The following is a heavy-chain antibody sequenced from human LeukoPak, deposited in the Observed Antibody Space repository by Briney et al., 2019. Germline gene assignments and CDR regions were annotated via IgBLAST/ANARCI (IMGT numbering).Heavy chain of an antibody. V-gene: IGHV3-15*01. J-gene: IGHJ4*02. D-gene: IGHD3-16*02. CDR2: IKGKLGGGTT. CDR3: TADVPTPLAQVDF. Sequence: GGSLRLSCAASGFIFSSAWMNWVRQAPGKGLEWVGRIKGKLGGGTTDYAAPVKGRFTISRDDPRDTLYLQMNSLKTEDTAVYYCTADVPTPLAQVDFWGLGTLVIVSS. CDR1: GFIFSSAW.